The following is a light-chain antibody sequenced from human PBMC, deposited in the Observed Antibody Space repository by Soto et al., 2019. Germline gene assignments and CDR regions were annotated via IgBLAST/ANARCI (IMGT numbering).Light chain of an antibody. Sequence: DIQMTQSPSTLSASVGDRVTITCRASQSISSWLAWYQQKPGKAPKLLIYDASSLESGVPSGFSGSGSGTEFTLTISSLQPDDFATYYCQHYNSSTWTFGQGTKVEIK. V-gene: IGKV1-5*01. CDR1: QSISSW. CDR2: DAS. CDR3: QHYNSSTWT. J-gene: IGKJ1*01.